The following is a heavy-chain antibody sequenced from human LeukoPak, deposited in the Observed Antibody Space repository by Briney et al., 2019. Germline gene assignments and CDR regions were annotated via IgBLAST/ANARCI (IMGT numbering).Heavy chain of an antibody. CDR3: ARDVYGGYSGY. Sequence: SVKVSCKASGGTFSSYAISWVRQAPGQGLEWMGRIIPILGIANYAQKFQGRVTITADKSTSTAYMELSSLRSEDTAVYYCARDVYGGYSGYWRQGTLVTVPS. V-gene: IGHV1-69*04. CDR2: IIPILGIA. J-gene: IGHJ4*02. CDR1: GGTFSSYA. D-gene: IGHD4-17*01.